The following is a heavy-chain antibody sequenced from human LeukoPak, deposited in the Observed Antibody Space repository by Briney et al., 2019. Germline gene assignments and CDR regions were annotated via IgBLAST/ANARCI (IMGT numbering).Heavy chain of an antibody. CDR2: ISYDGSNK. CDR3: ARVEMSKSFDY. D-gene: IGHD5-24*01. J-gene: IGHJ4*02. Sequence: GGSLRLSCAASGFTFSSYAMHWVRQAPGKGLEWVAVISYDGSNKYYADSVKGRFTISRDNFKNTLYLQMNSLRAEDTAVYYCARVEMSKSFDYWGQGTLVTVSS. V-gene: IGHV3-30*04. CDR1: GFTFSSYA.